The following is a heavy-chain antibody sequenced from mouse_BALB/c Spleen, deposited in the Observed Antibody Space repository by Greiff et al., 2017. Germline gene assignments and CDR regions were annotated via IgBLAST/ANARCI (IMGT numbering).Heavy chain of an antibody. V-gene: IGHV5-17*02. CDR1: GFTFSSLG. CDR2: ISSGSSTI. Sequence: EVKLVESGGGLVQPGGSRKLSCAASGFTFSSLGMHWVRQAPEKGLEWVAYISSGSSTIYYADTVKGRFTISRDNPKNTLFLQMTSLRSEDTAMYYCARPMITTSWFAYWGQGTLVTVSA. J-gene: IGHJ3*01. D-gene: IGHD2-4*01. CDR3: ARPMITTSWFAY.